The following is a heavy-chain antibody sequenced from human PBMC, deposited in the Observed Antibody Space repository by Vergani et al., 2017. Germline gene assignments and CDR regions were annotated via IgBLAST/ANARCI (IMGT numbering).Heavy chain of an antibody. CDR2: ISWDGGST. V-gene: IGHV3-43*01. D-gene: IGHD2-15*01. Sequence: EVQLVESGGVVVQPGGSLRLSCAASGFTFDDYTMHWVRQAPGKGLEWVSLISWDGGSTYYADSVKGRFTISRDNSKNSLYLQMNSLRTEDTALYYCAXDILGYCSGGSCHTRAPYYYYGMDVWGQGTTVTVSS. CDR3: AXDILGYCSGGSCHTRAPYYYYGMDV. CDR1: GFTFDDYT. J-gene: IGHJ6*02.